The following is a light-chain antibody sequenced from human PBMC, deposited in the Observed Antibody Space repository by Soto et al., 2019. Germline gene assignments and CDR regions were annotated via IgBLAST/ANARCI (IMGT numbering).Light chain of an antibody. J-gene: IGKJ1*01. CDR2: KAS. V-gene: IGKV1-5*03. CDR1: QTISSW. Sequence: DIQMTQSPSTLSGSVGDRVTITCRASQTISSWLAWYQQKPGKAPKLLIYKASTLKSWVPSRFRGSGSGTEFTLTISSLQPDDFATYYCQQYNSYSEAFGQGTKVELK. CDR3: QQYNSYSEA.